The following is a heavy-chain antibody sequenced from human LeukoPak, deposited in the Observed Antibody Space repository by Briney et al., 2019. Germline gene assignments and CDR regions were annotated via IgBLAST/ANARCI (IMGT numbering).Heavy chain of an antibody. CDR3: ARTGVVIDWYFDL. J-gene: IGHJ2*01. D-gene: IGHD3-3*01. CDR2: IIPILGIA. CDR1: GGTFSSYA. Sequence: ASVKVSCKASGGTFSSYAISWVRQAPGQGLEWLGRIIPILGIANYAQKFQGRVTITADKSTSTAYMELSSLRSEDTAVYYCARTGVVIDWYFDLWGRGTLVTVSS. V-gene: IGHV1-69*04.